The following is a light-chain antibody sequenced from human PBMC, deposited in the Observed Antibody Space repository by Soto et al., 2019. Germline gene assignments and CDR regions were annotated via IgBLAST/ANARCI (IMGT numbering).Light chain of an antibody. J-gene: IGKJ2*01. Sequence: QMTQSPSSLSASVGDRVTITCRASQSIDNYLDWYQQKPGKAPKLLIYAAYNLQSGVPSRCSGSGSGTDFTLTVSSLQPEDSATYYCLQSYSTPLYTFGQGTKLEIK. V-gene: IGKV1-39*01. CDR2: AAY. CDR1: QSIDNY. CDR3: LQSYSTPLYT.